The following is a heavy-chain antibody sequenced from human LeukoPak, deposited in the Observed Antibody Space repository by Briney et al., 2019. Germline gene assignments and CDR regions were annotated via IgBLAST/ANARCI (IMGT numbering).Heavy chain of an antibody. J-gene: IGHJ4*02. V-gene: IGHV3-66*02. CDR3: AKGDSGSSRDYFDY. D-gene: IGHD1-26*01. Sequence: GGSLRLSCAASGFTVSSNYMSWVRQAPGKGLEWVSVIYSGGSTYYADSVKGRFTISRDNSKNTLYLQMNSLRAEDTAVYYCAKGDSGSSRDYFDYWGQGTLVTVSS. CDR2: IYSGGST. CDR1: GFTVSSNY.